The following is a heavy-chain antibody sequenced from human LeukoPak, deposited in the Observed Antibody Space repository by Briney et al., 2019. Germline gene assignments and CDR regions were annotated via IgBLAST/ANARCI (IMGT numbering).Heavy chain of an antibody. J-gene: IGHJ4*02. D-gene: IGHD3-10*01. CDR1: GFTFSGSV. V-gene: IGHV3-73*01. CDR3: TSELPFYYGSTDY. Sequence: GGSLKLSCATSGFTFSGSVMHWVRQASGKGLEWVGRIRRKVNSYATAYAASVKGRFTISRDDSKNTAYLQMNSLKTEDTAVYYCTSELPFYYGSTDYWGQGTLVTVSS. CDR2: IRRKVNSYAT.